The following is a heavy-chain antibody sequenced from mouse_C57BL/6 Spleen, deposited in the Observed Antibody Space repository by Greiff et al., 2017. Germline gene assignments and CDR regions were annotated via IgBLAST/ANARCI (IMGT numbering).Heavy chain of an antibody. CDR2: LGPGSGST. Sequence: VQLQQSGAELVKPGASVKISCKASGYTFTDYYINWVKQRPGQGLEWIGKLGPGSGSTYYNEKFKGKATLTADKSSSPAYMQLSSLTSEDAAVYFCARRGYGSSYWYFDVWGTGTTVTVSS. CDR1: GYTFTDYY. J-gene: IGHJ1*03. D-gene: IGHD1-1*01. V-gene: IGHV1-77*01. CDR3: ARRGYGSSYWYFDV.